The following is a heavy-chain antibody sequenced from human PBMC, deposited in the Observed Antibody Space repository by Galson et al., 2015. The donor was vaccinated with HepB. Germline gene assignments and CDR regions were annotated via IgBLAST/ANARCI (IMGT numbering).Heavy chain of an antibody. CDR3: AHRRTVVSMFDC. Sequence: PALVKPTQTLTLTCTFSGFSLTTNGVAGGWIRQPPGKALEWLGIINWDDDKRYSPSLKSRLTITKDTSKNQVVLTLTNMDPEDTATYYCAHRRTVVSMFDCWGQGTLVTVSS. D-gene: IGHD2-21*01. CDR2: INWDDDK. V-gene: IGHV2-5*02. CDR1: GFSLTTNGVA. J-gene: IGHJ4*02.